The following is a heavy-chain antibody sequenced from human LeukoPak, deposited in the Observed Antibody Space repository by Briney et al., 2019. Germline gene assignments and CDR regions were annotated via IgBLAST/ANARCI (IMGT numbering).Heavy chain of an antibody. V-gene: IGHV4-61*02. J-gene: IGHJ4*02. CDR3: ARGAPMSMRGYSGYDPDSFDY. Sequence: PSETLSLTCTVSGGSISSGSYYWSWIRQPAGKGLEWIGRIYTSGSTNYNPSLKSRVTISVDTSKNQFSLKLSSVTAADTAVYYCARGAPMSMRGYSGYDPDSFDYWGQGTLVTVSS. CDR2: IYTSGST. CDR1: GGSISSGSYY. D-gene: IGHD5-12*01.